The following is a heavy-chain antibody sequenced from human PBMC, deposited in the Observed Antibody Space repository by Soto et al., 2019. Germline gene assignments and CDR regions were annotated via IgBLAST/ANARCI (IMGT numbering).Heavy chain of an antibody. V-gene: IGHV4-30-2*01. CDR1: GGSISSGGYS. CDR3: ARGTDTWFFAL. D-gene: IGHD3-9*01. CDR2: IYHSGSI. Sequence: SETLSLTCAVSGGSISSGGYSWSWIRQPPGKGLEWIGYIYHSGSIYYNPSLKSRVTISVDTSKNHFSLKLTSVTAADTAVYYCARGTDTWFFALWGRGTLVTVSS. J-gene: IGHJ2*01.